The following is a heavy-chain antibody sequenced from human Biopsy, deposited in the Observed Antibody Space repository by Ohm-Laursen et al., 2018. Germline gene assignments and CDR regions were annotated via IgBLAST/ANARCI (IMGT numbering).Heavy chain of an antibody. CDR3: ARGSNEYGGLYFPH. CDR1: GGSFTGHY. CDR2: ISHTGYT. D-gene: IGHD4-23*01. V-gene: IGHV4-59*11. J-gene: IGHJ1*01. Sequence: TLSLTYTVSGGSFTGHYWTWIRQPPGKGLEGIGHISHTGYTSYKSSLKSRVTISLDTSRKHFSLRLTSLAAADTAVYYCARGSNEYGGLYFPHWGQGTLVTVSS.